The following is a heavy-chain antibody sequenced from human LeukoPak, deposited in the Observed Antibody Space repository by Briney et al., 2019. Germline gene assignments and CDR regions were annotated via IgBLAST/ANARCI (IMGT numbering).Heavy chain of an antibody. D-gene: IGHD3-16*02. CDR2: IKHDGSEE. Sequence: GGSLRLPCVASGLSISGQWMNWVRQAPGQGLEWVANIKHDGSEEHYVDSVEGRFTISRDDGRNSVSLQMNSVRAEDTAVYYCGYTNNFYHWGQGTLVVVSS. J-gene: IGHJ4*02. CDR1: GLSISGQW. CDR3: GYTNNFYH. V-gene: IGHV3-7*01.